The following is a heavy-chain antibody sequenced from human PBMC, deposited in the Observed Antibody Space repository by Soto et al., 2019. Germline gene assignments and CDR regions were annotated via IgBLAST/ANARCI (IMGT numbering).Heavy chain of an antibody. Sequence: EVQLVESGGGLVQPGGSLRLSCAASGFTFSSYDMNWVRQAPGKGLEWISYISSSSSALHYADSVRGRFTISRDNAKNSLYLQMNSMRDEETVVYYCAARGNWGQGTVVTVSS. CDR3: AARGN. CDR2: ISSSSSAL. J-gene: IGHJ4*02. CDR1: GFTFSSYD. D-gene: IGHD3-10*01. V-gene: IGHV3-48*02.